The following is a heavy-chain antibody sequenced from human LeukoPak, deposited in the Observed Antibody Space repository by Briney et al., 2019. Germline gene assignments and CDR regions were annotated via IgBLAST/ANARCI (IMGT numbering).Heavy chain of an antibody. CDR2: IYYSGST. Sequence: PSETLSLTCTVSGGSISSSSYYWGWIRQPPGKGLEWIGSIYYSGSTYYNPSLKSRVTISVDTSKNQLSLKLSSVTAADTAVYYCARRLTYYDILTGQQFDPWGQGTLVTVSS. D-gene: IGHD3-9*01. CDR3: ARRLTYYDILTGQQFDP. CDR1: GGSISSSSYY. V-gene: IGHV4-39*01. J-gene: IGHJ5*02.